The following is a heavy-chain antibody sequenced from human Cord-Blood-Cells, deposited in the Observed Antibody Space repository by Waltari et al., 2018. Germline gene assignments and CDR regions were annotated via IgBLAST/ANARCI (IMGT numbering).Heavy chain of an antibody. CDR3: ARAKLTGAAYYFDY. CDR2: INPNSGGT. D-gene: IGHD7-27*01. V-gene: IGHV1-2*04. CDR1: GYTFTGYY. Sequence: QVQLVQSGAEVKKPGASVKVSCKASGYTFTGYYMHWVRQARGQGLEWMGWINPNSGGTNYAQKFQGWVTMTRDTSISTAYMELSRLRSDDTAVYYCARAKLTGAAYYFDYWGQGTLVTVSS. J-gene: IGHJ4*02.